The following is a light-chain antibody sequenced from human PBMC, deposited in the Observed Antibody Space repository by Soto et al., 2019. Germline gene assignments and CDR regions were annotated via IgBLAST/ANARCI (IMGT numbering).Light chain of an antibody. J-gene: IGLJ2*01. CDR1: SSDVGGYRY. Sequence: QSVLTQTASVSGSPGQSITISCTGTSSDVGGYRYVSWYQQHPGKVPKLIIYDVSNRPSGISDRFSGSKSANTASLTISGLLAEDEADYYCSSYTSTSAYVVFGGGTKVTVL. CDR2: DVS. V-gene: IGLV2-14*01. CDR3: SSYTSTSAYVV.